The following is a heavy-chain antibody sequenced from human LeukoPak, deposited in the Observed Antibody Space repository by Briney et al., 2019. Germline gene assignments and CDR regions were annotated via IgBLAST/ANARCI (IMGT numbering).Heavy chain of an antibody. CDR2: ISSSSSYI. D-gene: IGHD2-15*01. J-gene: IGHJ4*02. Sequence: GGSLRLSCAASGFTFSSYGMSWVRQAPGKGLEWVSSISSSSSYIYYADSVTGRFTISRDNAKKSLYLQMNSLRAEDTALYYCARTGLLDYWGQGTLVTVSS. CDR1: GFTFSSYG. V-gene: IGHV3-21*01. CDR3: ARTGLLDY.